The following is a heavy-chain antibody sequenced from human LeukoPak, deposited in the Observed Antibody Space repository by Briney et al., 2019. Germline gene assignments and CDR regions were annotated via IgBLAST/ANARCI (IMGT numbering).Heavy chain of an antibody. CDR2: INHSGST. CDR3: ARDLAYCGGDCPFNWFDP. V-gene: IGHV4-34*01. Sequence: PSETLSLTCAVYGGSSSGYYWSWIRQPPGKGLEWIGEINHSGSTNYNPSLKSRVTISVDKSKNQFSLKLSSVTAADTAVYYCARDLAYCGGDCPFNWFDPWGQGTLVTVSS. CDR1: GGSSSGYY. J-gene: IGHJ5*02. D-gene: IGHD2-21*02.